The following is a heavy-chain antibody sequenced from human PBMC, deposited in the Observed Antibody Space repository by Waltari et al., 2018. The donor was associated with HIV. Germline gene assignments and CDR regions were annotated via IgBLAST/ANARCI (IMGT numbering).Heavy chain of an antibody. CDR1: GGSFGVSF. V-gene: IGHV4-34*02. CDR3: ASRLSGTNHGRPFDS. J-gene: IGHJ5*01. Sequence: QVSLQQWGAGLLEPSETLSLSCGVHGGSFGVSFWTWIRQPPGGGVEWIADISPSGVSNYNPSLKTRAAVSLDTFKTQSSLKLTSVTDKDTAVYFGASRLSGTNHGRPFDSWGQGIAVVVSS. CDR2: ISPSGVS. D-gene: IGHD3-10*01.